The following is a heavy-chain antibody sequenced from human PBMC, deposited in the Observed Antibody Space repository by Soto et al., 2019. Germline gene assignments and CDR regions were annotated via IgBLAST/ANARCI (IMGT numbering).Heavy chain of an antibody. CDR2: INPNSGGT. J-gene: IGHJ5*01. Sequence: GASVKVSCKASGYTFTGYYMHWVRQAPGQGLEWMGWINPNSGGTNYAQKFQGWVTMTRDTSISTAYMELSRLRSDDTAVYYCARDSRASYDILTGYYPQVWFDSWGKGTLVTVSS. CDR3: ARDSRASYDILTGYYPQVWFDS. V-gene: IGHV1-2*04. CDR1: GYTFTGYY. D-gene: IGHD3-9*01.